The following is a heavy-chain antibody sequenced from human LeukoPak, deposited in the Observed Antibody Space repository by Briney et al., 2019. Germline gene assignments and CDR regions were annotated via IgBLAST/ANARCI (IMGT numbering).Heavy chain of an antibody. CDR2: INPNSGGT. J-gene: IGHJ4*02. CDR3: ASGSGTYSPDY. V-gene: IGHV1-2*02. CDR1: GYTFTGQY. D-gene: IGHD3-10*01. Sequence: GASVKLSCKASGYTFTGQYLHWVRQAPGQALQWMGWINPNSGGTNYAQKFQGRVIMTGDTSITTAYMELSRLRSDDTAVYYCASGSGTYSPDYWGQGTLVTVSS.